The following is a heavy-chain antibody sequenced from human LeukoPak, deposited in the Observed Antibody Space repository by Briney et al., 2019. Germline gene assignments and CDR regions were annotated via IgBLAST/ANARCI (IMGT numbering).Heavy chain of an antibody. D-gene: IGHD3-22*01. Sequence: QAGGSLRLSCAASGLTFPNSGMNWVRQAPGKGLERVSYISSSSGSIHYADSVKGRFTVSRDNAKKSLYLQMNSLRDEDTAVYYCARDRPDGSGPFDAFDIWGQGTMVTVSS. V-gene: IGHV3-48*02. CDR1: GLTFPNSG. CDR2: ISSSSGSI. CDR3: ARDRPDGSGPFDAFDI. J-gene: IGHJ3*02.